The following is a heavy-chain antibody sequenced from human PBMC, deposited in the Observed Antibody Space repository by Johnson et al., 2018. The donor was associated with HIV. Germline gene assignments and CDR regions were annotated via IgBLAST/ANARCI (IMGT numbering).Heavy chain of an antibody. CDR1: GFTFSSYA. CDR3: ARDWSSWYTVDAFDI. Sequence: VQLVESGGGVVQPGRSLRLSCAASGFTFSSYAMHWVRQAPGKGLEWVAVISYDGSNKYYADSVKGRFTISRDNSKNTLYLQMNGLRAEDTAVYYCARDWSSWYTVDAFDIWGQGTMVTVSS. CDR2: ISYDGSNK. D-gene: IGHD6-13*01. V-gene: IGHV3-30*04. J-gene: IGHJ3*02.